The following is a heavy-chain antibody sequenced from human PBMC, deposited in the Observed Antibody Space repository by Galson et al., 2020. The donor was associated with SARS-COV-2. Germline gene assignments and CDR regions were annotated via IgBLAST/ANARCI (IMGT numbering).Heavy chain of an antibody. J-gene: IGHJ6*02. Sequence: TSETLSLTCTVSGGSISSSSYYWGWIRQPPGKGLEWIGSIYYSGSTYYNPSLKSRVTISVDTSKNQFSLKLSSVTAADTAVYYCATEVVTMVRGVIKNVYYGMDVWGQGTTVTVSS. D-gene: IGHD3-10*01. CDR3: ATEVVTMVRGVIKNVYYGMDV. CDR1: GGSISSSSYY. V-gene: IGHV4-39*01. CDR2: IYYSGST.